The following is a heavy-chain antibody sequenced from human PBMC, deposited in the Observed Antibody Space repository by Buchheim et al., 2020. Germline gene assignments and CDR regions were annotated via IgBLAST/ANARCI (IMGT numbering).Heavy chain of an antibody. CDR1: GFTFSSYE. CDR3: ARVPAYYDFWSGAYYYYGMDV. CDR2: ISSSGSTI. D-gene: IGHD3-3*01. V-gene: IGHV3-48*03. J-gene: IGHJ6*02. Sequence: EVQLVESGGGLVQPGGSLRLSCAASGFTFSSYEMNWVRQAPGKGLEWVSYISSSGSTIYYADSVKGRFTISRDNATNSLYLQMNSLRAEDTAVYYCARVPAYYDFWSGAYYYYGMDVWGQGTT.